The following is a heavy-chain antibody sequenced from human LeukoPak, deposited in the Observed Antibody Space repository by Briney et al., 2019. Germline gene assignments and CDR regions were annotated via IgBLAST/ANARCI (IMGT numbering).Heavy chain of an antibody. Sequence: PGGSLRFSCAASGFTFSSYSMNWVRQARGKGLEWVSSISSSSSYIYNVDSVKGRFTISRDNAKNSLYLQMNSLRAEDTAVYYCARARYDIYAFDIWGQGTMVTVSS. D-gene: IGHD3-22*01. CDR1: GFTFSSYS. CDR2: ISSSSSYI. J-gene: IGHJ3*02. CDR3: ARARYDIYAFDI. V-gene: IGHV3-21*01.